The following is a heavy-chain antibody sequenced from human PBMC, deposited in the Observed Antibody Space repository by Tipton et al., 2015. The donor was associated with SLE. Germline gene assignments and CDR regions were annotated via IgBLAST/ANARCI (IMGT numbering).Heavy chain of an antibody. CDR3: ARGDMVVVPAAGGGYYYYMDV. Sequence: LRLSCTVSGDSISGHYRSWIRQPPGKGLEWIGYIYDSGSTYYNPSLKSRITISVDTSKNHFSLKLSSVTAADTAVYYCARGDMVVVPAAGGGYYYYMDVWGKGATVTVSS. J-gene: IGHJ6*03. CDR2: IYDSGST. CDR1: GDSISGHY. V-gene: IGHV4-59*11. D-gene: IGHD2-2*01.